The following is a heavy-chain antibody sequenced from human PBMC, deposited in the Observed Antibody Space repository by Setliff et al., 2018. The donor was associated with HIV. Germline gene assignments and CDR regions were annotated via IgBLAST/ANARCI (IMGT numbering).Heavy chain of an antibody. J-gene: IGHJ6*03. CDR3: AKGVAGLQYYYYYMDV. V-gene: IGHV4-34*01. Sequence: SETLSLTCAVYGTSFSDYYWTWIRQPPGKGLEWIGEVNHSGTTNYNTSLKSRVTISGDTSKKQFSLKLSSVTAADTAVYYCAKGVAGLQYYYYYMDVWGKGTTVTVSS. CDR1: GTSFSDYY. CDR2: VNHSGTT. D-gene: IGHD6-19*01.